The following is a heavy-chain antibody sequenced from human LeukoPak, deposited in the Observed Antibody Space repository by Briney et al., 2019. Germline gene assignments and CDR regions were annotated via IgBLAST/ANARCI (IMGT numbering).Heavy chain of an antibody. V-gene: IGHV1-8*01. D-gene: IGHD3-3*01. Sequence: ASVKVSCKASGYTFTSYDINGVRQATGQGLEWMGWMNPNSGNTGYAQKFQGRVTMTRNTSISTAYMELSSLRSEDTAVYDWARQRNYDFWSGYYSIDAFDIWGQGTMVTVSS. CDR3: ARQRNYDFWSGYYSIDAFDI. J-gene: IGHJ3*02. CDR2: MNPNSGNT. CDR1: GYTFTSYD.